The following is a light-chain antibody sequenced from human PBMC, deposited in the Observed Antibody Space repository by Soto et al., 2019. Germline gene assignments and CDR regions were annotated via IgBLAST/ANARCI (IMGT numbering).Light chain of an antibody. CDR2: DAS. J-gene: IGKJ1*01. CDR1: QSISSW. Sequence: DIQMTQSPSTLSASVGDRVTITCRASQSISSWLAWYRQKPGKAPKLLIYDASSLESGVPSRFSGSGSGTEFTLTISSLQPDDFATYYCQQYNSYSPTFGQGTTVDIK. V-gene: IGKV1-5*01. CDR3: QQYNSYSPT.